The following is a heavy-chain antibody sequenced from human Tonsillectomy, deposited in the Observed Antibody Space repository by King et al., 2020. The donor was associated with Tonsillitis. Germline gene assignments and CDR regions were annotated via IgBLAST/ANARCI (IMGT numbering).Heavy chain of an antibody. CDR2: IYYSGST. CDR3: ARLAVAGFIDY. Sequence: LQLQESGPGLVKPSETLSLTCTVSGGSISSSSYYWGWIRQPPGKGLEWIGSIYYSGSTYYNPSLKSRVTISGDTSKNQFSLKLSPVTAADTAVYYCARLAVAGFIDYWGQGTLVTVSS. CDR1: GGSISSSSYY. J-gene: IGHJ4*02. D-gene: IGHD6-19*01. V-gene: IGHV4-39*07.